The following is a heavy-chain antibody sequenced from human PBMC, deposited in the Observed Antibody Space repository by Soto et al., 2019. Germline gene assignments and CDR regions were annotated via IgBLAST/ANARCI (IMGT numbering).Heavy chain of an antibody. V-gene: IGHV1-69*04. D-gene: IGHD5-12*01. J-gene: IGHJ4*02. CDR1: GGTFGNDI. Sequence: GASVKVSCKASGGTFGNDIITWVRQAPGQGLEWMGSIIPLLDITNYAQKFQGRVTITADKSTSTAYMELNSLRSEDTAVYYCVRDSPIGSTYSGYDGIDYWGQGTLVTVSS. CDR3: VRDSPIGSTYSGYDGIDY. CDR2: IIPLLDIT.